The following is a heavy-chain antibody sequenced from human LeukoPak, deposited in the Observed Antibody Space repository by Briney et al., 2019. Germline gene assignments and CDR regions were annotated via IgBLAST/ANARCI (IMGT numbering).Heavy chain of an antibody. J-gene: IGHJ4*02. CDR3: AREGGRGMATNDY. CDR1: GYTFTGYY. D-gene: IGHD5-24*01. CDR2: INPNSGGT. Sequence: ASVKVSCKTSGYTFTGYYMHWVRQAPGQGLEWMGWINPNSGGTNYAQKFQGRVTMTRDTSISTAYMELSRLRSDDTAVYYCAREGGRGMATNDYWGQGTLVTVSS. V-gene: IGHV1-2*02.